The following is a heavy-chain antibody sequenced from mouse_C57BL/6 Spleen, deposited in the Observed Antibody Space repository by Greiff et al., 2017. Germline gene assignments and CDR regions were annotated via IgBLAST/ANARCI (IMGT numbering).Heavy chain of an antibody. CDR1: GYSFTGYY. Sequence: VQLQQSGPELVKPGASVKISCKASGYSFTGYYMNWVKQSPEKSLEWIGEINPSTGGTTYNQKFTAKATLTVDKSSSTAYMQLKSLTSEDSAVYYCASTTVVADFDYWGQGTTLTVSS. J-gene: IGHJ2*01. V-gene: IGHV1-42*01. CDR2: INPSTGGT. D-gene: IGHD1-1*01. CDR3: ASTTVVADFDY.